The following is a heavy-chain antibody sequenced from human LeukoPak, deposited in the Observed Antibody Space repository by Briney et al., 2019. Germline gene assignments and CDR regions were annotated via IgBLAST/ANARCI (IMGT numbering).Heavy chain of an antibody. Sequence: PSETLSLTCAVSAYSISRGYYWGWIRQPPGKGLEWIGSIYHSGSTYYNPSLKSRVTISVDTSKNQFSLKLSSVTAADTAVYYCARDGLHHNWFDPWGQGTLVTVSS. CDR1: AYSISRGYY. D-gene: IGHD4-11*01. CDR2: IYHSGST. J-gene: IGHJ5*02. V-gene: IGHV4-38-2*02. CDR3: ARDGLHHNWFDP.